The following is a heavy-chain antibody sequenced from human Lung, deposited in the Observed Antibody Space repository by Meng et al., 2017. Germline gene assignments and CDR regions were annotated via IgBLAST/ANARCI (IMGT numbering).Heavy chain of an antibody. Sequence: QAQVQHWGAGLLRPSEIPALTCAVYGWPISGSYWSWIRQSPAKGLEWIGKINHGGSTNYNPSLESRVTISVDTPKNQFSLRLTSMTVADTAVYYCARERHSTIIRGVIDFWGQGALVTVSS. CDR3: ARERHSTIIRGVIDF. CDR2: INHGGST. CDR1: GWPISGSY. J-gene: IGHJ4*02. D-gene: IGHD3-10*01. V-gene: IGHV4-34*01.